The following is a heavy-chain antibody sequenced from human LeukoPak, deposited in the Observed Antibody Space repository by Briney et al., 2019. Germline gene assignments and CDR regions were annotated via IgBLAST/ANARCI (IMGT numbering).Heavy chain of an antibody. CDR1: GYTFTGYY. CDR2: INPNSGDT. CDR3: ARTVGATRNNWFDP. V-gene: IGHV1-2*02. Sequence: ASVKVSCKASGYTFTGYYMHWVRQAPGQGLEWMGCINPNSGDTNYAQTFQGRVTITRDTSISTAYMELSRLRSDDTAVYYCARTVGATRNNWFDPWGQGTLVTVSS. J-gene: IGHJ5*02. D-gene: IGHD1-26*01.